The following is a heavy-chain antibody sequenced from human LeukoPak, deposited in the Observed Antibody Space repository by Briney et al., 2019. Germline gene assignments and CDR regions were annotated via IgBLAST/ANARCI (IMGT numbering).Heavy chain of an antibody. Sequence: GGSLRPSCAASGFTFSSYAMSWVRQAPGKGLECVSLISDNGGGTYYADSVKGRFTISRDNSKSTLFLQVNSLRAEDTAVYYCAKDLSTWGAFDIWGQGTVVTVSS. J-gene: IGHJ3*02. V-gene: IGHV3-23*01. CDR3: AKDLSTWGAFDI. D-gene: IGHD7-27*01. CDR2: ISDNGGGT. CDR1: GFTFSSYA.